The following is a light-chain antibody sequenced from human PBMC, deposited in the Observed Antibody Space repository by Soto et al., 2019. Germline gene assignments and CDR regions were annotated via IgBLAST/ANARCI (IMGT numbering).Light chain of an antibody. CDR1: QSVSSSY. CDR2: GAS. V-gene: IGKV3-20*01. J-gene: IGKJ2*01. CDR3: LQYVSSPHT. Sequence: EIVLTQSPGTLSLSPGERATLSCRASQSVSSSYLAWYQQKPGQAPRLLIYGASSRATGIPDRFSGSGSGTDFTLTNSRLEPEDFAVYYCLQYVSSPHTFGQGTKVEIK.